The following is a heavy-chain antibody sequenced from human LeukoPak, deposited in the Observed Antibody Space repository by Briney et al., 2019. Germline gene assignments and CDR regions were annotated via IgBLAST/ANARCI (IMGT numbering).Heavy chain of an antibody. D-gene: IGHD4-17*01. CDR3: ARGLFYGEQGIRWFDP. CDR2: INPNSGGT. J-gene: IGHJ5*02. V-gene: IGHV1-2*02. Sequence: GASVKVSCKASGYTFTGYYMHWVRQAPGQGLEWMGWINPNSGGTNYAQKFQGRVTMTRDTSISTAYMELSRLRSDDTAVYYCARGLFYGEQGIRWFDPWGQGTLVTVSS. CDR1: GYTFTGYY.